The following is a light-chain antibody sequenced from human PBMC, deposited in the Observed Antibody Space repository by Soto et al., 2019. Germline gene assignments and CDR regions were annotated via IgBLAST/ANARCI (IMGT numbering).Light chain of an antibody. V-gene: IGLV1-40*01. J-gene: IGLJ2*01. CDR1: SSNIGAGAGYD. Sequence: QSVLTQPPSVSGAPGQRVTISCTGSSSNIGAGAGYDVHWYQQIPGTAPKLLIYGNSNRPSGVPDRFSGSKSGTSASLAITGLQAEDEADYYCQTYDSSLSGVVFGGGTKLTVL. CDR2: GNS. CDR3: QTYDSSLSGVV.